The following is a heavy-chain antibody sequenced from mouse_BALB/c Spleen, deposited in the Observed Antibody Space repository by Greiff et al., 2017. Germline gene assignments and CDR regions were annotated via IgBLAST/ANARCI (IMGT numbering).Heavy chain of an antibody. CDR3: AREPHYGNAWFAY. V-gene: IGHV1S29*02. D-gene: IGHD2-1*01. Sequence: EVKLMESGPELVKPGASVKISCKASGYTFTDYNMHWVKQSHGKSLEWIGYIYPYNGGTGYNQKFKSKATLTVDNSSSTAYMELRSLTSEDSAVYYCAREPHYGNAWFAYWGQGTLVTVSA. CDR1: GYTFTDYN. CDR2: IYPYNGGT. J-gene: IGHJ3*01.